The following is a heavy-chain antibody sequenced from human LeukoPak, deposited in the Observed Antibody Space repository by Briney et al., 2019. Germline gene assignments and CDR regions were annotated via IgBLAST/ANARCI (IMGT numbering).Heavy chain of an antibody. D-gene: IGHD3-22*01. V-gene: IGHV4-59*01. CDR2: IYYSGST. CDR3: ARGGAYYYDRTYDY. CDR1: GGSISSYY. J-gene: IGHJ4*02. Sequence: SETLSLTCTVSGGSISSYYWSWIRQPPGKGLEWSGYIYYSGSTNYNPSLKSRVTISVDTSKNQFSLKLSSVTAADTAVYYCARGGAYYYDRTYDYWGQGTLVTVSS.